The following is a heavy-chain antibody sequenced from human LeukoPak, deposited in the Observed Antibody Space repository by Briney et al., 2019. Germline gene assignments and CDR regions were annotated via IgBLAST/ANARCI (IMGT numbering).Heavy chain of an antibody. CDR2: MYNGGST. V-gene: IGHV4-39*01. D-gene: IGHD6-19*01. J-gene: IGHJ4*02. Sequence: SETLSLTCTVSGGSISSSSYYWGWIHQPPGKGLEWIGSMYNGGSTYYNPSLKSRVTISVDMSKNQFSLKLSSVTAADTAVYYCARHIREYRSGWYGFGYWGQGTLVTVSS. CDR1: GGSISSSSYY. CDR3: ARHIREYRSGWYGFGY.